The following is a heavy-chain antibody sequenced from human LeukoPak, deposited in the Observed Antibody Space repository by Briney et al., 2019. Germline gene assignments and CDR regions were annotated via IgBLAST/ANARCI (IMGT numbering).Heavy chain of an antibody. J-gene: IGHJ4*02. CDR2: ISAYNGNT. Sequence: ASVKVSCKASGYTFTSYGISWVRQAPGQGLEWMGWISAYNGNTNYAQKLQGRVTMTTDTSTGTAYMELRSLRSDDTAAYYCAREYYDSNRRDYFDYWGQGTLVTVSS. V-gene: IGHV1-18*01. CDR3: AREYYDSNRRDYFDY. CDR1: GYTFTSYG. D-gene: IGHD3-22*01.